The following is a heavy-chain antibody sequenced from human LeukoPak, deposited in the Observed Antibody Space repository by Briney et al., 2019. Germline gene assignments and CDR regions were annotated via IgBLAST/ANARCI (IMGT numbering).Heavy chain of an antibody. CDR2: IYHSGST. J-gene: IGHJ5*02. CDR1: GYSISSGYY. V-gene: IGHV4-38-2*02. CDR3: ARDRTRHNWFDP. D-gene: IGHD2-2*01. Sequence: SETLSLTCTVSGYSISSGYYWGWIRQPQGKGLEWIGSIYHSGSTYYNPSLKSRVTISVDTSKNQFSLKLSSVTAADTAVYYCARDRTRHNWFDPWGQGTLVTVSS.